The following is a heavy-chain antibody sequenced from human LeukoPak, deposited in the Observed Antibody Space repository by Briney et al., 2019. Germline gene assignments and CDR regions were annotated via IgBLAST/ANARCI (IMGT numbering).Heavy chain of an antibody. CDR2: IYTSGST. CDR3: ARATIVGATNPWFDP. D-gene: IGHD1-26*01. Sequence: SETLSLTRTVSGGSSVSNTWGGIGSPPGRELSGIGYIYTSGSTNYNPSLKSRVTISVDTSKNQFSLKLSSVTAADTAVYYCARATIVGATNPWFDPWGQGTLVTVSS. V-gene: IGHV4-4*09. CDR1: GGSSVSNT. J-gene: IGHJ5*02.